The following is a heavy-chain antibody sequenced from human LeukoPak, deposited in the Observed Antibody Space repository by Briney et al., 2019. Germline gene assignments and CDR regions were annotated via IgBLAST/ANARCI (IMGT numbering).Heavy chain of an antibody. J-gene: IGHJ4*02. V-gene: IGHV3-74*01. CDR2: ISGDGRST. CDR1: GFTFRTYW. D-gene: IGHD3-22*01. Sequence: GGSLRLSCAASGFTFRTYWMHWVRQAPGKGLIWVSRISGDGRSTSYADSVKGRFTISRDNAKNTLYLQMHSLRAEDTALYYCAAFYYDPAYWGQGTLVTVSS. CDR3: AAFYYDPAY.